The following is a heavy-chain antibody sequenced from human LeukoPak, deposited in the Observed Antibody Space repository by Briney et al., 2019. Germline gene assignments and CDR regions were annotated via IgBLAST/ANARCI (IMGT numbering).Heavy chain of an antibody. CDR3: TRVSIHGDSDY. J-gene: IGHJ4*02. CDR1: GYSISSGYY. CDR2: IYYTGRT. Sequence: SETLSLTCTVSGYSISSGYYWGWIRQPPGKGLEWIGYIYYTGRTKYNPSVQSRVTISVDTSKNQFSLNLRSVTSADTAVYFCTRVSIHGDSDYWGQGTLVTVSS. V-gene: IGHV4-38-2*02.